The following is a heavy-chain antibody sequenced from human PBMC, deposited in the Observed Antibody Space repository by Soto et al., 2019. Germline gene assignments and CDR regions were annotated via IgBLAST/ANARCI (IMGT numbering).Heavy chain of an antibody. CDR1: GFTFSSYA. D-gene: IGHD3-22*01. V-gene: IGHV3-23*01. CDR3: AKVPPRAYDSSGYYYQNYYFDY. Sequence: PGGSLRLSCAASGFTFSSYAMSWVRQAPGKGLEWVSAISGSGGSTYYADSVKGRFTISRDNSKNTLYLQMNSLRAEDTAVYYCAKVPPRAYDSSGYYYQNYYFDYWGQGTLVTV. CDR2: ISGSGGST. J-gene: IGHJ4*02.